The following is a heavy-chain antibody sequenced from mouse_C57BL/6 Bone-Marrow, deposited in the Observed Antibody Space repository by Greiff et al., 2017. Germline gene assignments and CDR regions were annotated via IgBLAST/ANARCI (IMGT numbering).Heavy chain of an antibody. CDR2: IDPSDSYT. J-gene: IGHJ4*01. V-gene: IGHV1-69*01. Sequence: QVQLQQPGAELVMPGASVKLSCKASGYTFTSYWMHWVKQRPGQGLEWIGEIDPSDSYTNYNQKFKGKSTLTVDKSSSTAYMQLSSLTSEDSAVYYCARDATVVAPYAMDYWGQGTSVTVAS. CDR3: ARDATVVAPYAMDY. CDR1: GYTFTSYW. D-gene: IGHD1-1*01.